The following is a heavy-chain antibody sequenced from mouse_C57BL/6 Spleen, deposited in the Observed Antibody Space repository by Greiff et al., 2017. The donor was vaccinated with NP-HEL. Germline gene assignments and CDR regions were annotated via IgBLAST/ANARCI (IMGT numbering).Heavy chain of an antibody. D-gene: IGHD2-10*01. CDR3: ARGGAYRGFDY. Sequence: QVQLQQPGAELVMPGASVKLSCKASGYTFTSYWMHWVKQRPGQGLEWIGEIDPSDSYTNYNQKFKGKSTLTVDKSSSTAYMQLSSLTSEDSAVYYCARGGAYRGFDYWGQGTTLTVSS. CDR2: IDPSDSYT. J-gene: IGHJ2*01. V-gene: IGHV1-69*01. CDR1: GYTFTSYW.